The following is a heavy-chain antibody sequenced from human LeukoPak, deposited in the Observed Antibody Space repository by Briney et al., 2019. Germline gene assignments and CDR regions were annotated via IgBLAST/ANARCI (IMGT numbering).Heavy chain of an antibody. CDR1: GFTFNAYD. CDR3: ARDSSGWGLAV. D-gene: IGHD6-19*01. CDR2: IGRAGDT. Sequence: GGSLRLSCAAAGFTFNAYDMHWVRQATGKGLEWVSYIGRAGDTYYAGSVKGRFTISREDAKNSLYLQMNSLGVGDTAVYYCARDSSGWGLAVWGQGTTVTVSS. J-gene: IGHJ6*02. V-gene: IGHV3-13*04.